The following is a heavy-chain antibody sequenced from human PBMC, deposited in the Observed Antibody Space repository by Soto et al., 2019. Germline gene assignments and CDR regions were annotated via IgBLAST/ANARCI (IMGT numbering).Heavy chain of an antibody. V-gene: IGHV4-4*08. CDR2: IYKSATT. Sequence: PSETLSLTCTVSGGSISSYYWSWIRQPPGKGLEWIGYIYKSATTYYNPSFESRVAISVDTSKSQFSLNVTSVTAADTAVYFCARGRYCLTGRCFPNWFDSWGRGALVTVSS. J-gene: IGHJ5*01. D-gene: IGHD7-27*01. CDR3: ARGRYCLTGRCFPNWFDS. CDR1: GGSISSYY.